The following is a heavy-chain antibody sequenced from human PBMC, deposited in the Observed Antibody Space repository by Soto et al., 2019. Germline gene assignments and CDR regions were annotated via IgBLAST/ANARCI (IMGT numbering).Heavy chain of an antibody. CDR2: ISDNGGMT. CDR3: AKRELDDK. J-gene: IGHJ4*02. Sequence: EVQLLESGGRFVQPGGSLRLSCAASGFTFRSYGMSWVRQAPGKGLEWISAISDNGGMTDYADSVKGRFTISRDNSKNTLFLQMNTLTAEDTAVYYCAKRELDDKWGQGTLVTVS. CDR1: GFTFRSYG. V-gene: IGHV3-23*01. D-gene: IGHD3-3*02.